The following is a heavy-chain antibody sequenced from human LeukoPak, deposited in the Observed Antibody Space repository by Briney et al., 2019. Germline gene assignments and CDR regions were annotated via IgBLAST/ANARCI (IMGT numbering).Heavy chain of an antibody. D-gene: IGHD6-13*01. CDR1: GGSVSSYY. CDR3: ARDPGQQLPRGWFDP. CDR2: IYYSGSA. Sequence: SEILSLTCTVSGGSVSSYYWSWIRQPPGKGLEWIGYIYYSGSANYNPSLKSRVTISVDTSKNQFSLKLSSVTAADTAVYYCARDPGQQLPRGWFDPWGQGTLVTVSS. J-gene: IGHJ5*02. V-gene: IGHV4-59*02.